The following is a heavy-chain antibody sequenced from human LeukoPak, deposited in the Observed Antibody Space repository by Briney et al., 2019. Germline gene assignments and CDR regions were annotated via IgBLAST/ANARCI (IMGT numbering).Heavy chain of an antibody. J-gene: IGHJ4*02. CDR2: IYYSGST. CDR3: ARGHTSIAARGRFDY. CDR1: GDSMSSYY. Sequence: SETLSLTCTVSGDSMSSYYWSWIRQPPGKGLEWIGHIYYSGSTDYNPSLKSRLTISVDTSKNQFSLQLSSVTAADTAVYYCARGHTSIAARGRFDYWGQGTLVTVSS. D-gene: IGHD6-6*01. V-gene: IGHV4-59*12.